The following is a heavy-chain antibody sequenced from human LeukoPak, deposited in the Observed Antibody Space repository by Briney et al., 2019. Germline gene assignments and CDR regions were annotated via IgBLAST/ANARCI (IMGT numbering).Heavy chain of an antibody. CDR1: GFTFSSYA. J-gene: IGHJ4*02. CDR3: ARGLGYSYGYGIDY. V-gene: IGHV3-30-3*01. CDR2: ISSGGTNK. D-gene: IGHD5-18*01. Sequence: PGRSLRLSCAASGFTFSSYALHWVRQVPGKGLEWVAVISSGGTNKYYADSVKGRFTISRDNSKNTLYLQMNSLRAEDTAVYSCARGLGYSYGYGIDYWGQGTLVIASS.